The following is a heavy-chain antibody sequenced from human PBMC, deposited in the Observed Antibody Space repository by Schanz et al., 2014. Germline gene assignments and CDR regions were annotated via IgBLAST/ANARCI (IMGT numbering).Heavy chain of an antibody. J-gene: IGHJ5*02. CDR2: IRQEGSEK. Sequence: EVQLVESGGGLVQPGGSLRLSCAVSGSTFSNYWMTWVRQAPGKGLEWVANIRQEGSEKYYVDSVKGRFTVSRDDAKNSLYLQMNSLRVEDTAVYYCARRGAEYSSSPPWFDPWGQGTLVTVSS. V-gene: IGHV3-7*01. CDR1: GSTFSNYW. D-gene: IGHD6-6*01. CDR3: ARRGAEYSSSPPWFDP.